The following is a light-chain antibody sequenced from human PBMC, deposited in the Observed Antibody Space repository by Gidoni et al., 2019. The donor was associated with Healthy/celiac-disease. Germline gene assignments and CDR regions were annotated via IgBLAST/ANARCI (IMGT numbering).Light chain of an antibody. CDR1: HSLVYSDGNTY. J-gene: IGKJ2*01. Sequence: DVALTQSPLSLPVTLGQPASISCTSSHSLVYSDGNTYLNWCQQRPGQSPRRLIYKVANRHSGVPDRFSGSGSGTDFSLKISRVEAEDVGVDYCMQGSHWPLSTFGQGTKLEIK. CDR2: KVA. V-gene: IGKV2-30*01. CDR3: MQGSHWPLST.